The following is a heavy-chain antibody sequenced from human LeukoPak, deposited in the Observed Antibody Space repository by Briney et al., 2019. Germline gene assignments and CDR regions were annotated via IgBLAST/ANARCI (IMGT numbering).Heavy chain of an antibody. CDR1: GFTFSNYD. CDR2: IETDGET. CDR3: ARDYSGENVFDI. Sequence: GGSLRLSCAASGFTFSNYDMHCVRQATGKGLEWVSAIETDGETHYAGSVKGRFTISREIAKNSLYLQMNSLRAGDTAVYYCARDYSGENVFDIWGQGTMVTVSS. V-gene: IGHV3-13*04. D-gene: IGHD1-26*01. J-gene: IGHJ3*02.